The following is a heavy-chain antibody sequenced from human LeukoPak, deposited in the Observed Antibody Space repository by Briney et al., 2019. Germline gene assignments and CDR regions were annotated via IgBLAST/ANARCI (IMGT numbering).Heavy chain of an antibody. CDR1: GGSISSSSYY. J-gene: IGHJ4*02. CDR3: ASVAHGSGYDYGGWLDY. Sequence: SETLSLTCTVSGGSISSSSYYWGWIRQPPGKGLEWIGSIYYSGSTYYNPSLKSRVTISVDTSKNQFSLKLSSVTAADTAVYYCASVAHGSGYDYGGWLDYWGQGTLVTVSS. CDR2: IYYSGST. V-gene: IGHV4-39*01. D-gene: IGHD5-12*01.